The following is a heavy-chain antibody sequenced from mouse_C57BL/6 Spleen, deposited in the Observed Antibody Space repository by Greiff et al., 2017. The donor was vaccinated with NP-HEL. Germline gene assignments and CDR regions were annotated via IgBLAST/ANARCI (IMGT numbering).Heavy chain of an antibody. CDR3: ARRGAAQATPFDY. CDR1: GFTFSSYT. D-gene: IGHD3-2*02. J-gene: IGHJ2*01. CDR2: ISGGGGNT. Sequence: EVMLVVSGGGLVKPGGSLKLSCAASGFTFSSYTMSWVRQTPEKRLEWVATISGGGGNTYYPDSVKGRFTISRDNAKNTLYLQMSSLRSEDTALYYCARRGAAQATPFDYWGQGTTLTVSS. V-gene: IGHV5-9*01.